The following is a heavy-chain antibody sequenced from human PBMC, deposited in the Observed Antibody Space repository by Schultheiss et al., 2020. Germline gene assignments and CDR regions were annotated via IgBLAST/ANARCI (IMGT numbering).Heavy chain of an antibody. CDR3: AREYGRMVRGVITPFDY. CDR2: ISGSGGST. J-gene: IGHJ4*02. CDR1: GFTFSSYA. D-gene: IGHD3-10*01. Sequence: GSLRLSCAASGFTFSSYAMSWVRQAPGKGLEWVSAISGSGGSTYYADSVKGRFTISRDNSKNTLYLQMNSLRAEDTAVYYCAREYGRMVRGVITPFDYWGQGTLVTVSS. V-gene: IGHV3-23*01.